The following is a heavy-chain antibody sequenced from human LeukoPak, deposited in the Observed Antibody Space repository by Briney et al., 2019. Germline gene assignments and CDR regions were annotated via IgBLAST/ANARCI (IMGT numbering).Heavy chain of an antibody. CDR2: INHSGST. D-gene: IGHD2-2*01. CDR3: ASSVKYCSSTSCLGT. Sequence: PSETLSLTCAVYGGSFSGYYWSWIRQPPGKGLEWIGEINHSGSTNYNPSLKSRVTISVDTSKNQFSLKLSSVTAADTAVYYCASSVKYCSSTSCLGTWGQGTLVTVSS. J-gene: IGHJ5*02. V-gene: IGHV4-34*01. CDR1: GGSFSGYY.